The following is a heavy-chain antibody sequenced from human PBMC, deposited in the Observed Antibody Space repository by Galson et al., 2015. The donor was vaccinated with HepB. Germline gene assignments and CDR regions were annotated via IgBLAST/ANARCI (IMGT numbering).Heavy chain of an antibody. Sequence: PTLVKPTQTLTLTCTFSGFSMDTSGEVVAWIRQRPGKALEWLALTHWDDDKRYNSSLQSRLTITRDTPRNQVVLTMTNMDPVDTATYYCARSRMFAVFDPWGPGIPVTVSS. CDR2: THWDDDK. D-gene: IGHD2-15*01. J-gene: IGHJ5*02. V-gene: IGHV2-5*02. CDR3: ARSRMFAVFDP. CDR1: GFSMDTSGEV.